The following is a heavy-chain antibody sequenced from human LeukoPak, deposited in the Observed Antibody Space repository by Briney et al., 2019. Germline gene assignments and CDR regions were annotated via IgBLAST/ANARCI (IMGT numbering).Heavy chain of an antibody. D-gene: IGHD3-3*01. V-gene: IGHV3-7*01. J-gene: IGHJ6*03. Sequence: GGSLRLSCAASGFTFSSYWMSWVRQAPGKGLEWVANIKQDGSEKYYVDSVKGRCTISRDNAKNSLYLQMNSLRAEDTAVYYCARGLTPITIFGVVSGYYYYMDVWGKGTTVTVSS. CDR1: GFTFSSYW. CDR2: IKQDGSEK. CDR3: ARGLTPITIFGVVSGYYYYMDV.